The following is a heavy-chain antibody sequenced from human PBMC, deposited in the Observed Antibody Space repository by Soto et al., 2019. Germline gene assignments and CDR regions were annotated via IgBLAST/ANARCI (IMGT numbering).Heavy chain of an antibody. V-gene: IGHV3-33*01. Sequence: ARSLRLSCAASGFTLSSYGMHWVRQAPGNGLEWVAVIWYDGSNKYYADSVKGRFTISRDNSKNTLYLQMNSLRAEDTAVYYCARSTMVRGVPNYYYYCGMDVWGKGTTVTVSS. CDR2: IWYDGSNK. D-gene: IGHD3-10*01. CDR1: GFTLSSYG. J-gene: IGHJ6*04. CDR3: ARSTMVRGVPNYYYYCGMDV.